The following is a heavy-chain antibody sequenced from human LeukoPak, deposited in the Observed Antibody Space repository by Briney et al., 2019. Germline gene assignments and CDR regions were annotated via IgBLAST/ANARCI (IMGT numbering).Heavy chain of an antibody. CDR1: GYTFTDYY. CDR3: ATCSGNSCYSPDY. CDR2: IHPNNAGT. Sequence: ALVKVSCKASGYTFTDYYIHWVRQAPRQGLEWMGWIHPNNAGTIYAQKFQGRVTLTRDTSISTAYMELSRLRSDDTAVYYCATCSGNSCYSPDYWGQGTLVAVSS. D-gene: IGHD2-15*01. J-gene: IGHJ4*02. V-gene: IGHV1-2*02.